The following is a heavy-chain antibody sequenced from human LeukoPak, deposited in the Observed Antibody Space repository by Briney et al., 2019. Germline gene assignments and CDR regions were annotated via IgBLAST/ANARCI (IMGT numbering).Heavy chain of an antibody. D-gene: IGHD4-11*01. V-gene: IGHV3-9*01. J-gene: IGHJ5*02. CDR1: GFTFEDYA. Sequence: GGSLRLSCVASGFTFEDYAMHWVRQVPGRGLEWVSGISWNRGFIGYADSMKGRFTISRDNAKKSLYLQMNSLRAEDTAVYYCARVALRPIDYSNPEFDPWGQGTLVTVSS. CDR3: ARVALRPIDYSNPEFDP. CDR2: ISWNRGFI.